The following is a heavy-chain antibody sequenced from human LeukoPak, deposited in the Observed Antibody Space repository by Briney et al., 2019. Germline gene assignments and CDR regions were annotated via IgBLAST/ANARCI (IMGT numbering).Heavy chain of an antibody. CDR3: AKEIMVEMATTYYYYYGMDV. J-gene: IGHJ6*02. CDR2: ISGSGGST. V-gene: IGHV3-23*01. CDR1: GFTFSSYA. Sequence: GGSLRLSCAASGFTFSSYAKSWVRQAPGKGLEWVSAISGSGGSTYYADSVKGRFTISRDNSKNTLYLQMNSLRAEDTAVYYCAKEIMVEMATTYYYYYGMDVWGQGTTVTVSS. D-gene: IGHD5-24*01.